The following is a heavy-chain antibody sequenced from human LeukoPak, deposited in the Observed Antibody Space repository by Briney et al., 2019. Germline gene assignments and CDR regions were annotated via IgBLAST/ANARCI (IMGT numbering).Heavy chain of an antibody. CDR2: IYHSGST. D-gene: IGHD3-16*01. J-gene: IGHJ4*02. V-gene: IGHV4-4*02. CDR3: VQTPFYDYVWGSLAG. Sequence: SETLSLTCAVPGGSISSSNWWSWVRQPPGKGLEWIGEIYHSGSTNYNPSLKSRVTISVDKSKNQFSLKLSSVTAADTAVYYCVQTPFYDYVWGSLAGWGQGTLVAVSS. CDR1: GGSISSSNW.